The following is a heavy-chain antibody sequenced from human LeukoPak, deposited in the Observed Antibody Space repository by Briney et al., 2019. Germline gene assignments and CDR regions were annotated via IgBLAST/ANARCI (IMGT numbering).Heavy chain of an antibody. CDR3: ARENPSGYYNRPIDY. CDR1: GASISSYY. Sequence: PSETLSLTCTVSGASISSYYWSWIRQPPGKGLEWIGDIYYSGSIKYNPSLKSRVTMSVDTSKNQFSLKLSSVTAADTAIYYCARENPSGYYNRPIDYWGQGALVTVSS. CDR2: IYYSGSI. V-gene: IGHV4-59*01. J-gene: IGHJ4*02. D-gene: IGHD3-22*01.